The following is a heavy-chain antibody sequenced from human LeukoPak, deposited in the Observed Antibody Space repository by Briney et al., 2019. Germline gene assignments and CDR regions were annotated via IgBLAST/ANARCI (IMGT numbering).Heavy chain of an antibody. J-gene: IGHJ4*02. CDR1: GYTFTSYD. Sequence: GASVKVSCKASGYTFTSYDITWVRQATGQGLEWMVWMSPDSGYTGYAQTFQGRVTLTRNTSVSTAFMELSSLRSEDTAVYYCEIYTGYDSFWGQGTLVTVSS. CDR3: EIYTGYDSF. CDR2: MSPDSGYT. D-gene: IGHD5-12*01. V-gene: IGHV1-8*01.